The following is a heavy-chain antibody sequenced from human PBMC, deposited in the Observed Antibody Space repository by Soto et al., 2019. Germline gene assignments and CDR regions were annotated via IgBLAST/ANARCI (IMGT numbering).Heavy chain of an antibody. CDR3: ARVNGDYVRFYYYGMDV. D-gene: IGHD4-17*01. J-gene: IGHJ6*02. CDR1: GGTFSSYA. CDR2: IIPIFGTA. V-gene: IGHV1-69*12. Sequence: QVQLVQSGAEVKKPGSSVKVSCKASGGTFSSYAISWVRQAPGQGLEWMGGIIPIFGTANYAQKFQGRVTITAHESTSTAYMELGSLRSEDTAVYYCARVNGDYVRFYYYGMDVWGQGTTVTVSS.